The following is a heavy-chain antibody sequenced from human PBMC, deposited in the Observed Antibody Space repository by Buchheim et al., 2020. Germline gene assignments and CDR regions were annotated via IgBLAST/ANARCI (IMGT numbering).Heavy chain of an antibody. V-gene: IGHV3-23*01. CDR2: ISGSGGST. D-gene: IGHD5-18*01. J-gene: IGHJ5*02. CDR1: GFTFSSYA. CDR3: AKDLLIQLWGPGWFDP. Sequence: EVQLLESGGDLVQPGGSLRLSCAASGFTFSSYAMSWVRQAPGKGLEWVSAISGSGGSTYYADSVKGRFTISRDNSKNTLSLQMNSLRAEDTAVYYCAKDLLIQLWGPGWFDPWGQGTL.